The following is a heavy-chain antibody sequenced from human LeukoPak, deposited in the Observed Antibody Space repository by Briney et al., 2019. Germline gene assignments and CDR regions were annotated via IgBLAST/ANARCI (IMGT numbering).Heavy chain of an antibody. CDR1: GGSISSYY. D-gene: IGHD3-10*01. CDR3: ARDGLYGSGRNGMDV. J-gene: IGHJ6*04. V-gene: IGHV4-59*01. Sequence: PSETLSLTCTVSGGSISSYYWSWIRQPPGKGLEWIGYIYYSGSTNYNPSLKSRVTISVDTPKNQFSLKLSSVTAADTAVYYCARDGLYGSGRNGMDVWGKGTTVTVSS. CDR2: IYYSGST.